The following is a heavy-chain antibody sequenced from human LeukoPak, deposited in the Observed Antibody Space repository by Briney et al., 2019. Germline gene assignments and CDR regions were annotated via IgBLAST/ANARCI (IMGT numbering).Heavy chain of an antibody. V-gene: IGHV3-33*01. J-gene: IGHJ4*02. CDR1: GFTFSNYG. CDR2: IWYDGSNK. D-gene: IGHD3-16*01. CDR3: ARVNVCPRCHFDY. Sequence: GRSLRLSCAASGFTFSNYGMHWVRQAPGKGLEWVAVIWYDGSNKYYADSVKGRFTISRDNSKNTLYLQMNSLRAEDTAVYYCARVNVCPRCHFDYWGQGTLVTVSS.